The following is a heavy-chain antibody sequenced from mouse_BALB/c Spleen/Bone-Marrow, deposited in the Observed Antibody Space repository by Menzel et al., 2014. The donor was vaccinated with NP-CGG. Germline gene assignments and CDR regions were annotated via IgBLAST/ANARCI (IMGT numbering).Heavy chain of an antibody. Sequence: VQVVESGAELVKPGASVKLPCKASGYTFTSYWMHWVEQRPGQGLEWIGEINPSNGRTNYNETFKSKATLTVDKSSTTAYMQLSSLTSDDSAVYYCARYGNYDAMDYWGQGTSVTVSS. CDR1: GYTFTSYW. D-gene: IGHD2-1*01. CDR2: INPSNGRT. CDR3: ARYGNYDAMDY. V-gene: IGHV1S81*02. J-gene: IGHJ4*01.